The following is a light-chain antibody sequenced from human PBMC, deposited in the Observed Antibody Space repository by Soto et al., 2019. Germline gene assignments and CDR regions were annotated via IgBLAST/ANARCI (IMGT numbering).Light chain of an antibody. V-gene: IGKV3-20*01. CDR3: QQYGSSPQT. Sequence: EIVLKNSAYTLSLYPGERATLSCRASQTVSSNYLAWCQQRPGQAPRLLIYGASSRATGIPDRFSGSGSGTDFTLTISRLEPEDFAVYYCQQYGSSPQTFAQGTKVDIK. CDR2: GAS. CDR1: QTVSSNY. J-gene: IGKJ1*01.